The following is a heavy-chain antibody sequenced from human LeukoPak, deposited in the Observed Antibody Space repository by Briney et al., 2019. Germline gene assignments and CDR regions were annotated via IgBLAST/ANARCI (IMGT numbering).Heavy chain of an antibody. V-gene: IGHV1-18*01. Sequence: ASVKVSCKASGYPFDNFGLTWVRQAPGQGLEWMGWISAYNGNTHYAQKFRGRLTLTTETSTSTAYLELRSLKSDDTAVYYCARDRVGGDLTGVSLYWGQGTLVLVSS. J-gene: IGHJ4*01. D-gene: IGHD4-17*01. CDR1: GYPFDNFG. CDR3: ARDRVGGDLTGVSLY. CDR2: ISAYNGNT.